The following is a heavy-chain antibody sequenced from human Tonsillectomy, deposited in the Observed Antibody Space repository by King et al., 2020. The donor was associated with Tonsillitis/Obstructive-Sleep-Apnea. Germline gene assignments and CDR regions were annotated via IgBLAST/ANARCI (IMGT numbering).Heavy chain of an antibody. J-gene: IGHJ6*03. CDR1: GFTVSSNY. CDR3: ARDVATISAFYYHYYYMDV. CDR2: IYSGGST. D-gene: IGHD5-12*01. V-gene: IGHV3-66*01. Sequence: VQLVESGGGLVQPGGSLRLSCAASGFTVSSNYMSWVRQAPGKGLEWVSIIYSGGSTYYADSVKGRFTISRDNSKNTLYLQMNTLRAEDTAVYYCARDVATISAFYYHYYYMDVWGKGTTVTVSS.